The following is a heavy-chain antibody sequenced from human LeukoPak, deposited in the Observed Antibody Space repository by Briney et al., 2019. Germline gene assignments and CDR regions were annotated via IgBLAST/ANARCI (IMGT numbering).Heavy chain of an antibody. J-gene: IGHJ3*01. CDR3: ATNYDDSREAFDV. V-gene: IGHV3-23*01. Sequence: QSGGSLRLSCAASGFTFSNFAMNWVRQTPGKGLEWVSGISGSGEDSNHADSVTGRFIISRENSKNTLYLQMNSLRADDTAVYYCATNYDDSREAFDVWGQGTVVTVS. D-gene: IGHD3-3*01. CDR1: GFTFSNFA. CDR2: ISGSGEDS.